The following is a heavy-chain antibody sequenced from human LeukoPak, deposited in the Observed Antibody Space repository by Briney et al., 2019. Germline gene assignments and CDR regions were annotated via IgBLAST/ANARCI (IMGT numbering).Heavy chain of an antibody. V-gene: IGHV3-13*01. CDR3: ARGRSYYDFWSGSYFDY. CDR1: GFTFSSYD. J-gene: IGHJ4*02. D-gene: IGHD3-3*01. Sequence: GGSLRLSCAASGFTFSSYDMHWVRQATGKGLEWVSAIGTAGDTYYPGSVKGRFTISRENAKNSLYLQMNSLRAGDTAVYYRARGRSYYDFWSGSYFDYWGQGTLVTVSS. CDR2: IGTAGDT.